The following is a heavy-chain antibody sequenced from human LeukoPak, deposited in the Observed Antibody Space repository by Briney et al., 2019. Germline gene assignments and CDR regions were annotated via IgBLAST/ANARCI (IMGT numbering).Heavy chain of an antibody. J-gene: IGHJ4*02. CDR1: GYSISSGYY. CDR3: ARVVLDYDFWSGYYTSYYFDY. V-gene: IGHV4-38-2*02. Sequence: SETLSLTCTVSGYSISSGYYRGWIRQPPGKGLEWIGSIYHSGSTYYNPSLKSRVTISVDTSKNQFSLKLSSVTAADTAVYYCARVVLDYDFWSGYYTSYYFDYWGQGTLVTVSS. CDR2: IYHSGST. D-gene: IGHD3-3*01.